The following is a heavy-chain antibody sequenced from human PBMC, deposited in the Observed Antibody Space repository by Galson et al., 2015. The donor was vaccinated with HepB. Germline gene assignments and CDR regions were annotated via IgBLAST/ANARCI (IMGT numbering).Heavy chain of an antibody. CDR3: ARGTTVVTRGGYGMDV. CDR1: GFTFSSYS. D-gene: IGHD4-23*01. V-gene: IGHV3-48*02. Sequence: SLRLSCAASGFTFSSYSMNWVRQAPGKGLEWVSYISSSSSTIYYADSVKGRFTISRDNAKNSLYLQMNSLRDEDTAVYYCARGTTVVTRGGYGMDVWGQGTTVTVSS. CDR2: ISSSSSTI. J-gene: IGHJ6*02.